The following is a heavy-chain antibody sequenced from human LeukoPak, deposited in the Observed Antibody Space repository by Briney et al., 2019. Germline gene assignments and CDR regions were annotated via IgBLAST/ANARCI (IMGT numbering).Heavy chain of an antibody. V-gene: IGHV3-49*03. J-gene: IGHJ3*02. CDR2: IRSKAYGGTT. CDR3: TRDPQYPRVDDAFDI. Sequence: GGSLRLSCTASGFTFGDYAMSWFRQAPGKGLEWVGFIRSKAYGGTTEYAASVKGRFTISRDDSKSIAYLQMNSLKTEDTAVYYCTRDPQYPRVDDAFDIWGQGTMVTVSS. D-gene: IGHD2-2*01. CDR1: GFTFGDYA.